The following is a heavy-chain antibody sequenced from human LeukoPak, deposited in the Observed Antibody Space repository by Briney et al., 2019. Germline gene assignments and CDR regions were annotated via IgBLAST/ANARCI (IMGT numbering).Heavy chain of an antibody. Sequence: SETLSLTCAVYGGSFSGYYWSWIRQPPGKGLEWIGEINHSGSTNYNPSLTSRVTISVDTSKNQFSLKLSSVTAADTAVYYCARLPSRYGSGSYGYWGQGTLVTVSS. V-gene: IGHV4-34*01. D-gene: IGHD3-10*01. CDR2: INHSGST. CDR1: GGSFSGYY. CDR3: ARLPSRYGSGSYGY. J-gene: IGHJ4*02.